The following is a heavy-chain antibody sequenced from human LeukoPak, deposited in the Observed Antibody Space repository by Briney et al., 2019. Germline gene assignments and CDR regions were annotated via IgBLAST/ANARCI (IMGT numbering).Heavy chain of an antibody. D-gene: IGHD6-19*01. CDR3: ARAGFQWLVRGDFDY. J-gene: IGHJ4*02. V-gene: IGHV4-34*01. CDR1: GGSFSGYY. CDR2: INHSGST. Sequence: PSETLSLTCAVYGGSFSGYYWSWIRQPPGKGLEWIGEINHSGSTNYNPSLKSRVTISVDTSKNQFSLKLSSVTAADTAVYYCARAGFQWLVRGDFDYWGQGTLVTVSS.